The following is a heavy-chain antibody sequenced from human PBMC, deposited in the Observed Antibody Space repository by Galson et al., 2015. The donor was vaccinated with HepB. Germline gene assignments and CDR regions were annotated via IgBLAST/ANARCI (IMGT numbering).Heavy chain of an antibody. Sequence: SLRLSCAASGFTFSSYSMNWVRQAPGKGLEWVSSISSSSSYIYYADSVKGRFTISRDNAKNSLYLQMNSLRAEDTAVYYCARAESASSSGWYEGWYFDLWGRGTLVTVSS. CDR2: ISSSSSYI. D-gene: IGHD6-19*01. CDR3: ARAESASSSGWYEGWYFDL. CDR1: GFTFSSYS. V-gene: IGHV3-21*01. J-gene: IGHJ2*01.